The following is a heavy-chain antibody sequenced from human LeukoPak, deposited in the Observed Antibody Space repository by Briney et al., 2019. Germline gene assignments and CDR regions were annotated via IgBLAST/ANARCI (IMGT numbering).Heavy chain of an antibody. CDR1: GGSFSGYY. D-gene: IGHD3-22*01. J-gene: IGHJ4*02. CDR3: ARGTNSYYYDSSGYYGY. V-gene: IGHV4-59*08. CDR2: IYYSGST. Sequence: PSETLSLTCAVYGGSFSGYYWSWIRQPPGKGLEWIGYIYYSGSTNYNPSLKSRVTISVDTSKNQFSLKLSSVTAADTAVYYCARGTNSYYYDSSGYYGYWGQGTLVTVSS.